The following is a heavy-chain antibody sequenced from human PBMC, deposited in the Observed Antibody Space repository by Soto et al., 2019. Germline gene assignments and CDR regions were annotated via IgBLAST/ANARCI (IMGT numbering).Heavy chain of an antibody. CDR3: AKRRGAGGHFDY. CDR1: GFTFSSYA. J-gene: IGHJ4*02. CDR2: VSIGGST. D-gene: IGHD2-15*01. V-gene: IGHV3-23*01. Sequence: GGSLRLSCAASGFTFSSYAMGWVRQGPGKGLEWVAVVSIGGSTHYADSARGRFTISRDNSKNTLSLQMNSLTAEDTAVYFCAKRRGAGGHFDYWGQGALVTVSS.